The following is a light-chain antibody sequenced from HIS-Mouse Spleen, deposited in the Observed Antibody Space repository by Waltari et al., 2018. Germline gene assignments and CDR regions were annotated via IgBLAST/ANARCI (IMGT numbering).Light chain of an antibody. J-gene: IGLJ2*01. CDR2: DVS. CDR3: CSYAGSYTLV. CDR1: SSDVGGYHS. V-gene: IGLV2-11*01. Sequence: QSALTQPASVSGSPGQSVTISCTGTSSDVGGYHSVSWYQQHPGKAPKLMIYDVSKRPSGVPDRFSGSKSGNTASLTISGLQAEDEADYYCCSYAGSYTLVFGGGTKLTVL.